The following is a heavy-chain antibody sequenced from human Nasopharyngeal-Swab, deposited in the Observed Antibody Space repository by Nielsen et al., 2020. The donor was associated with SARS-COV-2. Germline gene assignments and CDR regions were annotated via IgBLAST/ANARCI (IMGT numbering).Heavy chain of an antibody. D-gene: IGHD3-9*01. J-gene: IGHJ6*02. CDR3: ARESYDILTGPSYYYGMDV. V-gene: IGHV7-4-1*02. CDR2: INTNTGNP. CDR1: GYTFTSYA. Sequence: ASVKVSCKASGYTFTSYAMNWVRQAPGQGLEWMGWINTNTGNPTYAQGFTGRFVFSLDTSVSTAYLQISSLKAEDIAVYYCARESYDILTGPSYYYGMDVWGQGTTVTVSS.